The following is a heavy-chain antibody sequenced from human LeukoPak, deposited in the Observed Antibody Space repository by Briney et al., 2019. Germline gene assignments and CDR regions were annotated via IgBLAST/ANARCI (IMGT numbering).Heavy chain of an antibody. CDR1: GESFSSYY. D-gene: IGHD2-21*01. CDR2: IYYSGST. V-gene: IGHV4-59*01. CDR3: ARGSAYCGGDCYDWFDP. Sequence: SETLSLTSAVYGESFSSYYWSWIRQPPGKGLEWIGYIYYSGSTNYNPSLKSRVTISVDTSKNQFSLKLSSVTAADTAVYYCARGSAYCGGDCYDWFDPWGQGTLVTVSS. J-gene: IGHJ5*02.